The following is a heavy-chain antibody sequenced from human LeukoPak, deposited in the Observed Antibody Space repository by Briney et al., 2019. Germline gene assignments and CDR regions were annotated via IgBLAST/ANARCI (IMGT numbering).Heavy chain of an antibody. CDR3: ARADYDFWSGYSQYYYYYGMDV. J-gene: IGHJ6*02. D-gene: IGHD3-3*01. CDR2: ISYDGSNK. CDR1: GFTFSSYA. Sequence: RGSLRLSCAASGFTFSSYAMHWVRQAPGKGLEWVAVISYDGSNKYYADSVKGRFTISRDNSKNTLYLQMNSLRAEDTAVYYCARADYDFWSGYSQYYYYYGMDVWGQGTTVTVSS. V-gene: IGHV3-30-3*01.